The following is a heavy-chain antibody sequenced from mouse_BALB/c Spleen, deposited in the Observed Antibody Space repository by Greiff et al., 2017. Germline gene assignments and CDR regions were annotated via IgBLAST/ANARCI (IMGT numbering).Heavy chain of an antibody. CDR2: ISNGGGST. J-gene: IGHJ2*01. D-gene: IGHD1-1*01. CDR3: ARETTDFDY. CDR1: GFTFSSYT. Sequence: EVKLVESGGGLVQPGGSLKLSCAASGFTFSSYTMSWVRQTPEKRLEWVAYISNGGGSTYYPDSVKGRFTISRDNAKNTLYLQMSSLKSEDTAMYYCARETTDFDYWGQGTTLTVSS. V-gene: IGHV5-12-2*01.